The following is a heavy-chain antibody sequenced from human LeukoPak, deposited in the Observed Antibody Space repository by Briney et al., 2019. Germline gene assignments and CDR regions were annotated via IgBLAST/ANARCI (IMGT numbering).Heavy chain of an antibody. V-gene: IGHV1-2*02. CDR1: GYTFTSYG. CDR2: INPNSGGT. Sequence: ASVKVSCKASGYTFTSYGISWVRQAPGQGLEWMGWINPNSGGTNYAQKFQGRVTMTRDTSISTAYMELSRLRSDDTAVYYCASDRSGGYDYWFDPWGQGTLVTVSS. D-gene: IGHD5-12*01. CDR3: ASDRSGGYDYWFDP. J-gene: IGHJ5*02.